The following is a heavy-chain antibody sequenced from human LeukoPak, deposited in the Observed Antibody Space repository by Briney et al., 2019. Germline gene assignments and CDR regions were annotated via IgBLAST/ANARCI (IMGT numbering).Heavy chain of an antibody. CDR1: GYSISSGHY. Sequence: SETLSLTCTVSGYSISSGHYWGWIRQPPGKGLEWIGSIYHSGSTYYNPSLKSRVTISVDTSKNQFSLKLSSVTAADTAVYYCAREGPHCGGDCYHYYYYYMDVWGKGTTVTVSS. J-gene: IGHJ6*03. CDR3: AREGPHCGGDCYHYYYYYMDV. D-gene: IGHD2-21*02. V-gene: IGHV4-38-2*02. CDR2: IYHSGST.